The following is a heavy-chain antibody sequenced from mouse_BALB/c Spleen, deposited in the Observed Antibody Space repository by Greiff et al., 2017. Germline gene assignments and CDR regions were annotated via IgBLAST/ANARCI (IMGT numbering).Heavy chain of an antibody. V-gene: IGHV14-3*02. Sequence: VQLQQSGAELVKPGASVKLSCTASGFNIKDTYMHWVKQRPEQGLEWIGRIDPANGNTKYDPKFQGKATITADTSSNTAYLQLSSLTSEDTAVYYCASTWDYYDMDYWGQGTSVTVSS. CDR1: GFNIKDTY. D-gene: IGHD4-1*01. CDR2: IDPANGNT. J-gene: IGHJ4*01. CDR3: ASTWDYYDMDY.